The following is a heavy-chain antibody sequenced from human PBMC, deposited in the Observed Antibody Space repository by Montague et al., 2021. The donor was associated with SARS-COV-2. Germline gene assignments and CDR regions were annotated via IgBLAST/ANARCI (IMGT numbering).Heavy chain of an antibody. Sequence: PALVKPTQTLTLTSSFSEVSLSSSGVCVSWIRQPPGKALEWLALIHWDDDKYYNTSLKTRLTISKDTSKNQVVLTMTNMDPVDTAAYYWARISSAGGDKTGGQYYYYGMDVWGQGTSVTVSS. CDR2: IHWDDDK. V-gene: IGHV2-70*01. CDR3: ARISSAGGDKTGGQYYYYGMDV. CDR1: EVSLSSSGVC. D-gene: IGHD4-17*01. J-gene: IGHJ6*02.